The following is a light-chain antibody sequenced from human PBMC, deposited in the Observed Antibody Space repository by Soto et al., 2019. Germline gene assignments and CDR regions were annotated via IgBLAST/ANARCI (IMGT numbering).Light chain of an antibody. CDR2: DAS. CDR3: QQRSYWPLT. Sequence: EIVLTQSPATLSLSPGERATLSCRASQSVSGYLAWYQQKPGQAPRLLIYDASNRTTGIPARLSGSGSGTDFALNISSLEPEDFAVYYCQQRSYWPLTVGQGTKVEIK. CDR1: QSVSGY. V-gene: IGKV3-11*01. J-gene: IGKJ1*01.